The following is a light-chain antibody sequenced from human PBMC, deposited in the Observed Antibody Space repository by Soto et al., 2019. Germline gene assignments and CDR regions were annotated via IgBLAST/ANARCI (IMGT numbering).Light chain of an antibody. Sequence: EIGLKQSPDTLSLSPGERATLSCRASQSLNSAYLVWYQQKPGQPPRLLMFAASSRATGTPDRFSGSGSGTDFTLTISRLEPEDFAVYYCQQYGTSPRTFGQGTKV. J-gene: IGKJ1*01. V-gene: IGKV3-20*01. CDR3: QQYGTSPRT. CDR2: AAS. CDR1: QSLNSAY.